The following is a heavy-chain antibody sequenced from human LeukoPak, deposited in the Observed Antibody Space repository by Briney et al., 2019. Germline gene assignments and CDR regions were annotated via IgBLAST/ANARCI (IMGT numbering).Heavy chain of an antibody. CDR3: ARDSADYDYVWGSYRNLVIFGNPDY. Sequence: AASVKVSCKAFGYTFTSNYMHWVRQAPGQGPEWMGVISPSGGSTTYAQKFQGRVTLTRDMSTSTDYLELSSLRSEDTAVYYCARDSADYDYVWGSYRNLVIFGNPDYWGQGTLVTVSS. CDR1: GYTFTSNY. V-gene: IGHV1-46*01. CDR2: ISPSGGST. D-gene: IGHD3-16*02. J-gene: IGHJ4*02.